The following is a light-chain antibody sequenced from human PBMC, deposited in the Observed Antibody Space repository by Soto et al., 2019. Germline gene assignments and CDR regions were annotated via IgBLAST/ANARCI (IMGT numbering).Light chain of an antibody. CDR1: QSVSSNY. V-gene: IGKV3D-20*01. Sequence: EIVLTQSPATLSLSPGERATLSCGASQSVSSNYLAWYQQRPGLAPRLLIYDASSRATGGIADRFSGSGSGTDFTLTISRLEPEDFAVYYCQYYGSSVTFAGGTKVDIK. CDR2: DAS. CDR3: QYYGSSVT. J-gene: IGKJ4*01.